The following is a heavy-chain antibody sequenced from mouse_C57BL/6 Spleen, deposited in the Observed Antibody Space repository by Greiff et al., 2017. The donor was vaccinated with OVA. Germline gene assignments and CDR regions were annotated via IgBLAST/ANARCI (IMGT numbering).Heavy chain of an antibody. D-gene: IGHD3-2*02. V-gene: IGHV1-9*01. Sequence: VQLQQSGAELMQPGASVKLSCKASGYTFTGYWIEWVKQRPGHGLEWIGEIFPGSGSTNYHEKFKGKATFTADTSSNTAYMQLSSLTTEDSAIDYGARGDSSGYVVDYWGQGTTLTVSS. CDR1: GYTFTGYW. CDR3: ARGDSSGYVVDY. J-gene: IGHJ2*01. CDR2: IFPGSGST.